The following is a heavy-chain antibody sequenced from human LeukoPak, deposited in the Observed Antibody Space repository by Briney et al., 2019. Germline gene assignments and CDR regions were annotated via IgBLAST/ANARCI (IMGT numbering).Heavy chain of an antibody. CDR3: ARDRVADYYYYMDV. J-gene: IGHJ6*03. Sequence: SETLSLTCTVSGYSITNGYYWGWIRQPPGKGLEWIGYIYYSGSTNYNPSLKSRVTISVDTSKNQFSLKLSSVTAADTAVYYCARDRVADYYYYMDVWGKGTTVTVSS. CDR2: IYYSGST. CDR1: GYSITNGYY. V-gene: IGHV4-38-2*02. D-gene: IGHD6-19*01.